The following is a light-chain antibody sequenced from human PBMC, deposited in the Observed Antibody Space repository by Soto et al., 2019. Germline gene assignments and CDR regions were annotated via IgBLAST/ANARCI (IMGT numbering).Light chain of an antibody. CDR1: QRISSSY. CDR3: QQYGSSSYT. J-gene: IGKJ2*01. CDR2: AAS. V-gene: IGKV3-20*01. Sequence: LVLTQSPGTLSLSPGERATLSCRASQRISSSYLAWYQQKPGRAPRLLIYAASSRATGIPDRFSGSGSGTDFTLTISRVEPEDFAVYYCQQYGSSSYTFGQGTKLEIE.